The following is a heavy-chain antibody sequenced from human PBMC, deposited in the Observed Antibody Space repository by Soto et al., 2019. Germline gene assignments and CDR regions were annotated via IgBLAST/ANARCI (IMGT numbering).Heavy chain of an antibody. D-gene: IGHD2-21*01. CDR3: ARHGPYHAIPTAYRNWFDT. V-gene: IGHV4-30-4*01. J-gene: IGHJ5*02. Sequence: SETLSLTCTVSGGSISSGDYYWSWIRQPPGKGLEWIGYIYYSGSTYYNPSLKSRVTISVDTSKNQFSLKLSSVTAADTAVYYCARHGPYHAIPTAYRNWFDTWGQGTLVTVSS. CDR1: GGSISSGDYY. CDR2: IYYSGST.